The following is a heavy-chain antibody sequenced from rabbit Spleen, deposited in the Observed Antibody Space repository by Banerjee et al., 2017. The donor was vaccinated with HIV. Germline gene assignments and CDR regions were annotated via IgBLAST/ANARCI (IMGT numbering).Heavy chain of an antibody. V-gene: IGHV1S45*01. D-gene: IGHD4-2*01. CDR3: ARDAGSYDYIDGVFSL. J-gene: IGHJ3*01. CDR1: GFRFSFNNDYV. Sequence: QEQLVESGGGLVRPGASLTLTCKASGFRFSFNNDYVMCWVRQAPGKGLEWIACINSYTGKSVYATWAKGPFTISKTSSTTVTLQMTSLTAADTATYFCARDAGSYDYIDGVFSLWGQGTLVTVS. CDR2: INSYTGKS.